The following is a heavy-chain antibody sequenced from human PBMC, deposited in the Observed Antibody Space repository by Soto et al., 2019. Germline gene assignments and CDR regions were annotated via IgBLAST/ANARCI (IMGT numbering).Heavy chain of an antibody. V-gene: IGHV1-2*02. J-gene: IGHJ4*02. CDR2: INNGGGT. CDR3: ATSSDWSPLLDY. Sequence: QVQLVQSGAEVKKPGASVKVSCKASGYTFTGYYMHWVRQAPGQGLEWMGWINNGGGTIYSQKFQGRLTMTRDTSITTAYMELSRLSSDDTAFYYCATSSDWSPLLDYWGQGTLVTVSS. D-gene: IGHD6-19*01. CDR1: GYTFTGYY.